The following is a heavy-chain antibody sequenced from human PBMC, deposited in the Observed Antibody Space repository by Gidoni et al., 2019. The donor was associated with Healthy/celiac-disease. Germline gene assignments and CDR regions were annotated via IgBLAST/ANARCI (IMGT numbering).Heavy chain of an antibody. Sequence: QVLLVASGGGVVQPGRSLSLSCASSGFTFSSYGMHWVRQAPGKGLEWVAVIGYDGSNKYYADSVKGRFTISRDNSKNTLYLQMNSLRAEDTAVYYCARDGGCLDYWGQGTLVTVSS. CDR3: ARDGGCLDY. CDR2: IGYDGSNK. D-gene: IGHD2-15*01. CDR1: GFTFSSYG. V-gene: IGHV3-33*01. J-gene: IGHJ4*02.